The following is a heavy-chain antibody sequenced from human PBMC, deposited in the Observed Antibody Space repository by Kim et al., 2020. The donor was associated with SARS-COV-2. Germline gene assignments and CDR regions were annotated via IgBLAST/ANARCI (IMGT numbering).Heavy chain of an antibody. Sequence: GGSLRLSCAASGFSFSSCAMTWVRQVPGKGLEWVSSISHDGRSSHYANSVKGRFTISRDDSKNTLYLQLSSLRGEDTALYYCAKDVWDYSGMDVWGQGTTVTVSS. D-gene: IGHD1-26*01. CDR3: AKDVWDYSGMDV. V-gene: IGHV3-23*01. J-gene: IGHJ6*02. CDR1: GFSFSSCA. CDR2: ISHDGRSS.